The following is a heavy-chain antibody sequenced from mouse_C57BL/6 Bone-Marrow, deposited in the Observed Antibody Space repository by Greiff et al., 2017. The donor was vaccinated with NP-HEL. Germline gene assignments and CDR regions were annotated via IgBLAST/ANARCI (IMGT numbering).Heavy chain of an antibody. CDR3: AIKRLAY. V-gene: IGHV1-53*01. Sequence: QVQLQQPGTELVKPGASVKLSCKASGYTFTSYWMHWVKQRPGPGLEWIGNLNPSNGGTTYNEKFKNKATLTVDTSSSTAYMQLSSLTSEDSAVYYCAIKRLAYWGQGTLVTVSA. CDR2: LNPSNGGT. J-gene: IGHJ3*01. CDR1: GYTFTSYW.